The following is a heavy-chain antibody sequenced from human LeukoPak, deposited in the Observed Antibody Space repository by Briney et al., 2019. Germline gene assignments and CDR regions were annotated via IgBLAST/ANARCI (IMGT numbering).Heavy chain of an antibody. Sequence: KESGPTLVKPTQPLTLTCTFSGFSLSTSGVGLGWLRQPPGKALEWLVLIYWNDDKRYSPSLNSRLTITKDTSKKQVVLSMTNMDPVDTATYYCAHMYCSSITCPHYFDYWGQGTLVTVSS. CDR1: GFSLSTSGVG. CDR2: IYWNDDK. CDR3: AHMYCSSITCPHYFDY. J-gene: IGHJ4*02. D-gene: IGHD2-2*01. V-gene: IGHV2-5*01.